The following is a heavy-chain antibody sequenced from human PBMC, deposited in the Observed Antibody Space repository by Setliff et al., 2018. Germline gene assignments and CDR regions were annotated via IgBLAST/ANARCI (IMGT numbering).Heavy chain of an antibody. CDR2: INYSGST. Sequence: PSETLSLTCTVAGGSVRGYYWSWIRQPPGKGLEYIGYINYSGSTNYNPSLKSRVTISGDTSKNQVSLRLSSVTAADTAVYYCATRKSSGRLYYMDVWGKGTTVTVSS. D-gene: IGHD1-26*01. V-gene: IGHV4-59*02. CDR1: GGSVRGYY. J-gene: IGHJ6*03. CDR3: ATRKSSGRLYYMDV.